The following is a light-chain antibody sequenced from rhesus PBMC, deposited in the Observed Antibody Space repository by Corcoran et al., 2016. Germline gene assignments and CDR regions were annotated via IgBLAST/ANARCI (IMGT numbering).Light chain of an antibody. CDR3: QHGYGTPLT. V-gene: IGKV1-74*01. Sequence: DIQMTQSPSSLSASVGDRVTITCRASENVNNYLNWYQQKPGKAPKLLIYKASTLQSGVPSRFSGCGSGTDYTFTISSLQPEDVATYYCQHGYGTPLTFGGGTKVEIK. CDR1: ENVNNY. CDR2: KAS. J-gene: IGKJ4*01.